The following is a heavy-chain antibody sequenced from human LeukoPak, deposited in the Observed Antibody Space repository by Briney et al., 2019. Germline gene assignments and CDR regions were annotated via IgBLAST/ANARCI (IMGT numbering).Heavy chain of an antibody. Sequence: GGSLRLSCAASGFTFSSYWMSWVRQAPGKGLEWVATIRQDGSQKYYVDSVKGRFTISRDNAKNSLYLQMNSLRAEDTAVYYCARVCVVVPAAMQYYYYYMDVWGKGTTVTVSS. J-gene: IGHJ6*03. D-gene: IGHD2-2*01. V-gene: IGHV3-7*01. CDR1: GFTFSSYW. CDR2: IRQDGSQK. CDR3: ARVCVVVPAAMQYYYYYMDV.